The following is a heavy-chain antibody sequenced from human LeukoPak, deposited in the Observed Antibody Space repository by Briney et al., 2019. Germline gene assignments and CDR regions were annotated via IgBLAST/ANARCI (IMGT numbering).Heavy chain of an antibody. D-gene: IGHD3-3*01. V-gene: IGHV4-59*01. J-gene: IGHJ4*02. CDR2: IYYSGST. CDR3: ARADYDFWSGYSAFDY. CDR1: GGSISSYY. Sequence: SETLSLTCTVSGGSISSYYWSWIRQPTGKGLEWIGYIYYSGSTNYNPSLKSRVTISVDTSKNQFSLKLSSVTAADTAVYYCARADYDFWSGYSAFDYWGQGTLVTVYS.